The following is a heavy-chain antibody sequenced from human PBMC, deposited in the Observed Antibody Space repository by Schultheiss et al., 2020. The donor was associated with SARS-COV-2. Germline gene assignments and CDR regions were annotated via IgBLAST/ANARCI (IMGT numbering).Heavy chain of an antibody. D-gene: IGHD1-7*01. CDR2: ISAYNGNT. CDR1: GYTFTSYG. J-gene: IGHJ6*02. CDR3: ASTGTTFLGISVYYYGMDV. V-gene: IGHV1-18*04. Sequence: ASVKVSCKASGYTFTSYGISWVRQAPGQGLEWMGWISAYNGNTNYAQKLQGRVTMTRDTSTSTVYMELSSLRSEDTAVYYCASTGTTFLGISVYYYGMDVWGQGTTVTVSS.